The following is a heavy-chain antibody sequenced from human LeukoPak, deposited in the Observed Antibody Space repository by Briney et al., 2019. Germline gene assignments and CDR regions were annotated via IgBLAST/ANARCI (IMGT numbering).Heavy chain of an antibody. CDR2: IRSKANSYAT. J-gene: IGHJ6*03. CDR3: TRRITGTRYYYYYMDV. D-gene: IGHD1-7*01. V-gene: IGHV3-73*01. CDR1: GFTFSGSA. Sequence: GGSLRLSCAASGFTFSGSAMHWVRQASGKGLEWVGRIRSKANSYATAYAASVKGRLTISRDDSKNTAYLQMNSLKTEDTAVYYCTRRITGTRYYYYYMDVWGKGTTVTVSS.